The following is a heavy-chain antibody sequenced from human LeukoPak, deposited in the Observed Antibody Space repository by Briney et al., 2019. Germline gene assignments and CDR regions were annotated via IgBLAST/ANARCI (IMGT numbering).Heavy chain of an antibody. V-gene: IGHV1-18*01. CDR1: GYTFTSYG. D-gene: IGHD1-1*01. CDR2: ISAYNGNT. CDR3: ARHHTSESDFDY. J-gene: IGHJ4*02. Sequence: ASVKVSCKASGYTFTSYGISWVRQAPGQGLEWTGWISAYNGNTNYAQKLQGRVTMTTDTSTSTAYMELRSLRSDDTAVYYCARHHTSESDFDYWGQGTLVTVSS.